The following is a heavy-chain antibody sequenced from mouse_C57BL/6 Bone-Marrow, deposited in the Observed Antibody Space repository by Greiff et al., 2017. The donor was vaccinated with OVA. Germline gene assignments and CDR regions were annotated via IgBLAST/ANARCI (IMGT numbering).Heavy chain of an antibody. J-gene: IGHJ3*01. V-gene: IGHV1-69*01. Sequence: VQLQQPGAELVMPGASVKLSCKASGYTFTSYWMHWVKQRPGQGLVWIGEIDPSDSYTNYNQKFKGKSTLTVDKSSSTAYMQLSSLTSEDSAVYYCARYGYDSWFAYWGQGTLVTVSA. CDR1: GYTFTSYW. CDR2: IDPSDSYT. D-gene: IGHD2-2*01. CDR3: ARYGYDSWFAY.